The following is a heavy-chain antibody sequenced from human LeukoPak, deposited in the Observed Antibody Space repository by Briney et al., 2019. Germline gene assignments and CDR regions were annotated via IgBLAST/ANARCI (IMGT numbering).Heavy chain of an antibody. D-gene: IGHD5-24*01. V-gene: IGHV1-69*05. CDR1: GGTFSSYA. CDR3: ARGRDGYNIPLFDY. J-gene: IGHJ4*02. CDR2: IIPIFGTA. Sequence: SVKVSCKASGGTFSSYAISWVRQAPGQGLEWMGGIIPIFGTANYAQKFQGRVTITTDESTSTAYMELSSLRSEDTAVYYCARGRDGYNIPLFDYWGQGTLATVSS.